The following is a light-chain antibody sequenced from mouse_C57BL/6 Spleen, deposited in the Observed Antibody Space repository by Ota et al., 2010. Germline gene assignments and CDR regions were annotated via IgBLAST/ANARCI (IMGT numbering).Light chain of an antibody. V-gene: IGKV6-25*01. CDR2: WAS. CDR1: QDVGTA. Sequence: DIVMTQSHKFMSTSVGDRVSITCKASQDVGTAVAWYQQKPGQPPKLLIYWASTRESGVPDRFTGSGSGTDFTLTISSVQAEDLAVYYCQNDYSYPFTFGSGTKLEI. CDR3: QNDYSYPFT. J-gene: IGKJ4*01.